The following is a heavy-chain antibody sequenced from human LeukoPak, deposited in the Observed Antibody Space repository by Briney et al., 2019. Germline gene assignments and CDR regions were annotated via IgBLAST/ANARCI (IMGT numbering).Heavy chain of an antibody. CDR1: GGSFSGYY. J-gene: IGHJ4*02. Sequence: SETLSLTCAVYGGSFSGYYWGWIRQPPGKGLEWIGSIYYSGSTYYNPSLKSRVTISLDTSKNQFSLKLSSVTAADTAVYYCARGARSSNWYVPYYFDYWGQGTLLTVSS. V-gene: IGHV4-38-2*01. D-gene: IGHD6-13*01. CDR2: IYYSGST. CDR3: ARGARSSNWYVPYYFDY.